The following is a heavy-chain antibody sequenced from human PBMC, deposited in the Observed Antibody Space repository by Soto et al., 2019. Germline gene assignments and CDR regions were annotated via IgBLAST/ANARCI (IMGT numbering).Heavy chain of an antibody. V-gene: IGHV5-51*01. J-gene: IGHJ4*02. CDR1: GYTFISYS. CDR3: ASAMKYSYGYL. CDR2: IYASDSDT. D-gene: IGHD5-18*01. Sequence: PGGSLKISCNGSGYTFISYSIAWVRQMPGKGLEWMGIIYASDSDTRYSPSFQGQVTISVDKSISTAYLQWSSLKASDTAIYYCASAMKYSYGYLWGQGTLVTVSS.